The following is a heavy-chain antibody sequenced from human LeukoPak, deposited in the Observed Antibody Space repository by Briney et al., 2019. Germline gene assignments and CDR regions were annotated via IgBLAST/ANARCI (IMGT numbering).Heavy chain of an antibody. D-gene: IGHD4-17*01. J-gene: IGHJ5*02. CDR3: ARADYGGNWFDP. CDR2: INHSGST. CDR1: GGSISSSSYY. V-gene: IGHV4-39*07. Sequence: SETLSLTCTVSGGSISSSSYYWGWIRQPPGKGLEWIGEINHSGSTNYNPSLKSRVTISVDTSKNQFSLKLSSVTAADTAVYYCARADYGGNWFDPWGQGTLVTVSS.